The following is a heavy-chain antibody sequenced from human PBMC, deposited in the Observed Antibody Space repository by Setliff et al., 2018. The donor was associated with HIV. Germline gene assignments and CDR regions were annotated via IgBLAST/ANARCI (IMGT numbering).Heavy chain of an antibody. CDR1: GGSFTSYV. D-gene: IGHD6-6*01. Sequence: SVKVSCKASGGSFTSYVISWVRQAPGQGLEWMGGIIPFLRVINYAQKFQGRVTMTEDTSTDTAYMELSSLRSEDTAVYYCATAPYSSSLFDIWGQGTMVTVSS. CDR2: IIPFLRVI. CDR3: ATAPYSSSLFDI. V-gene: IGHV1-69*10. J-gene: IGHJ3*02.